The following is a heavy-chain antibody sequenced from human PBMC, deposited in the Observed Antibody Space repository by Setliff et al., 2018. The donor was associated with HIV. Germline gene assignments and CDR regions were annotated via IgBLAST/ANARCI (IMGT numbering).Heavy chain of an antibody. CDR1: GGSFSDYY. CDR2: INHRGST. Sequence: SETLSLTCAVYGGSFSDYYWTWICQSPGKGLEWIGEINHRGSTNYNPSLKSRVTVSVDTSKNQFSLKLGSVTAADTAVYYCARESPSSSWFYFDFWGQGTLVT. V-gene: IGHV4-34*01. J-gene: IGHJ4*02. D-gene: IGHD6-13*01. CDR3: ARESPSSSWFYFDF.